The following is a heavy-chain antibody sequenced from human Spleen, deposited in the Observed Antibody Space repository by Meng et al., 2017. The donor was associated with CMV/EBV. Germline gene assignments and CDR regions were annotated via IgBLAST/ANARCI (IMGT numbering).Heavy chain of an antibody. CDR2: SNTSGGST. J-gene: IGHJ4*02. D-gene: IGHD5-18*01. Sequence: YTFTSYDMHWVRQDRGQGLEWMGISNTSGGSTSYAQKFKGRVTMTRDTSTSTVYMELSSLRSEDTAVYYCARGYSYGSGGQSYFDYWGQGTLVTVSS. CDR3: ARGYSYGSGGQSYFDY. CDR1: YTFTSYD. V-gene: IGHV1-46*01.